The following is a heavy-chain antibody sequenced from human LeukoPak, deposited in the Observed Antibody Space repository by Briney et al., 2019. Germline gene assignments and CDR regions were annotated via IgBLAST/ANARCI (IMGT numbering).Heavy chain of an antibody. Sequence: GGSLRLSCATSGFSFSSYAMSWVRQAPGKGLEWVSAMSSSDDGRYYAASVRGRFTISRDTSRSTLYLQMNSLKTEDTAVYYCTTVSSIDYYYYYMDVWGKGTTVTVSS. V-gene: IGHV3-23*01. D-gene: IGHD6-6*01. J-gene: IGHJ6*03. CDR2: MSSSDDGR. CDR3: TTVSSIDYYYYYMDV. CDR1: GFSFSSYA.